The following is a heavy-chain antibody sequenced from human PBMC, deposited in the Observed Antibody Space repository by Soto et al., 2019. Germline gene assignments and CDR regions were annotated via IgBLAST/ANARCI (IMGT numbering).Heavy chain of an antibody. Sequence: GGSLRLSCAASGFTFSSYAMSWVRQAPGKGLEWVSAISGSGGSTYYADSVKGRSTISRDNSKNALYLQMNSLRAEDTAVYYCATCFDDYIWGSYRYAFDIWGQGTMVTVSS. J-gene: IGHJ3*02. CDR3: ATCFDDYIWGSYRYAFDI. CDR1: GFTFSSYA. D-gene: IGHD3-16*02. CDR2: ISGSGGST. V-gene: IGHV3-23*01.